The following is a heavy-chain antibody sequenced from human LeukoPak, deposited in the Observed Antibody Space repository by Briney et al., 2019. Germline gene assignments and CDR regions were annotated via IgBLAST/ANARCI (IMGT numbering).Heavy chain of an antibody. CDR2: INHSGST. D-gene: IGHD3-10*01. CDR1: GGSFSGYY. CDR3: ARKFRTYYYGSGRSDGANTPFDY. J-gene: IGHJ4*02. Sequence: PSETLSLTCAVYGGSFSGYYWSWIRQPPGKGLEWIGEINHSGSTNYNPSLKSRVTISVDTSKNQLSLKLSSVTAADTAVYYCARKFRTYYYGSGRSDGANTPFDYWGQGTLVTVSS. V-gene: IGHV4-34*01.